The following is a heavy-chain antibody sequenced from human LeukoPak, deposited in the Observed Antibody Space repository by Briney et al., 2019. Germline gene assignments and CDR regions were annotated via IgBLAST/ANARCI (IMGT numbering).Heavy chain of an antibody. J-gene: IGHJ4*02. CDR3: ARDRYNWNAKDFDY. CDR2: ISAYNGNT. V-gene: IGHV1-18*01. D-gene: IGHD1-1*01. CDR1: GYTFTSYD. Sequence: ASVKVSCKASGYTFTSYDISWVRQAPGQGLEWMGWISAYNGNTNYVQKLQGRVTMTTDTSTSASYMELRSLRSDDTAVYYCARDRYNWNAKDFDYWGQGTLVTVSS.